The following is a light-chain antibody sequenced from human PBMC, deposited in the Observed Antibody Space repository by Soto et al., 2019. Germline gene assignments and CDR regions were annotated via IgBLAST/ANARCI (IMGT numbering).Light chain of an antibody. CDR1: SSDVGDYNY. Sequence: QSVLTQPASVSGSPGQSITISCTGTSSDVGDYNYVSWYQQHPGKAPQLMIYDVSNRPSGVSNRFSGSKSGNTASLTISGLQAEDEADYYCSSYISSIVLFGGGTKLTVL. V-gene: IGLV2-14*03. CDR2: DVS. CDR3: SSYISSIVL. J-gene: IGLJ2*01.